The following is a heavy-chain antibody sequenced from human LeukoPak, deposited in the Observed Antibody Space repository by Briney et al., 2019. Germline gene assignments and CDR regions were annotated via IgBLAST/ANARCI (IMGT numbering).Heavy chain of an antibody. Sequence: ASVKVSCKASGYTFTAYYIHWVRQAPGQGLEWMGWINPNSGGTNYAQKFQGRVTMTRDTSSSTAYMELSRLRSDDTAVYYCARYFDWPWAFDIWGQGTMVTVSS. V-gene: IGHV1-2*02. J-gene: IGHJ3*02. CDR2: INPNSGGT. CDR1: GYTFTAYY. CDR3: ARYFDWPWAFDI. D-gene: IGHD3-9*01.